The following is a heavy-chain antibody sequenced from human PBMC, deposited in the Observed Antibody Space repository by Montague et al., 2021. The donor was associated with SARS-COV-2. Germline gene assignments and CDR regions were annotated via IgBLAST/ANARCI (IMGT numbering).Heavy chain of an antibody. Sequence: SETLSLTCTVLGGCISSRNCNWSRMRQRPGKGLYWIGNMYYSGSTYYNPSLKSRVTISIDTSKNQFSLKLSSVTAADTAVYYCARDDIVLQGVTKGMDVWGQGTTVTVSS. J-gene: IGHJ6*02. V-gene: IGHV4-39*07. CDR3: ARDDIVLQGVTKGMDV. CDR1: GGCISSRNCN. D-gene: IGHD3-10*01. CDR2: MYYSGST.